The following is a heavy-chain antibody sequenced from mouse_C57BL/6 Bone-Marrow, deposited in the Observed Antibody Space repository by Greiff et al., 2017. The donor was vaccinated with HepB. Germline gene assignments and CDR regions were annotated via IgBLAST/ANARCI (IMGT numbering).Heavy chain of an antibody. Sequence: QVQLQQPGAELVRPGTSVKLSCKASGYTFTSYWMHWVKQRPGQGLEWTGVIDPSDSYTNYNQKFKGKATLTVDTSSSTAYMQLSSLTSEDSAVYYCAREDYAPYYFDYWGQGTTLTVSS. J-gene: IGHJ2*01. V-gene: IGHV1-59*01. CDR3: AREDYAPYYFDY. CDR2: IDPSDSYT. D-gene: IGHD2-4*01. CDR1: GYTFTSYW.